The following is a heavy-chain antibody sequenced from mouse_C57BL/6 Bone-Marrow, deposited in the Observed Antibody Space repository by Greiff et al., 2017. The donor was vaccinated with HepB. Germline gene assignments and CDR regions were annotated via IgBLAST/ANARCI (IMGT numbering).Heavy chain of an antibody. CDR3: ARRGYGSSYLDY. D-gene: IGHD1-1*01. CDR1: GYSITSDY. CDR2: ISYSGST. V-gene: IGHV3-8*01. J-gene: IGHJ2*01. Sequence: EVQRVESGPGLAKPSQSLSLTCSVSGYSITSDYWNWIRKFPGNKLEYMGYISYSGSTYYNTSPKSRISITRDTSKNQYYLQLNSVTTEDTATYYCARRGYGSSYLDYWGQGTTLTVSS.